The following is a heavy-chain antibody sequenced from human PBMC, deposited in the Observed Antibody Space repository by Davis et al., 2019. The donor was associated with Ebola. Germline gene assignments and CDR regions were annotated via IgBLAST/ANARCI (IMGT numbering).Heavy chain of an antibody. D-gene: IGHD2-15*01. J-gene: IGHJ4*02. CDR3: ARYCSGGSCYYEGLDY. CDR2: IYYSVST. V-gene: IGHV4-59*01. CDR1: GGSIRSYY. Sequence: SETLSLTCTVSGGSIRSYYWSWIRQPPGTGLEWLGYIYYSVSTNYNPSLKSRVTISVDTSKNQFSLKLSSVTAADTAVYYCARYCSGGSCYYEGLDYWGQGTLVTVSS.